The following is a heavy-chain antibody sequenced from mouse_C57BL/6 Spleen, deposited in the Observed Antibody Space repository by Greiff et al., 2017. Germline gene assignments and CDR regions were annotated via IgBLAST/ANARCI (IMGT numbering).Heavy chain of an antibody. D-gene: IGHD3-3*01. Sequence: QVQLQQPGAELVRPGSSVKLSCKASGYTFTSYWMDWVKQRPGQGLEWIGNIYPSDSETHYNQKFKDKATLTVDKSSSTAYMQLSSLTSEDSAVYYCARRNGHSRGYFDYWGQGTTLTVSS. CDR2: IYPSDSET. V-gene: IGHV1-61*01. CDR1: GYTFTSYW. J-gene: IGHJ2*01. CDR3: ARRNGHSRGYFDY.